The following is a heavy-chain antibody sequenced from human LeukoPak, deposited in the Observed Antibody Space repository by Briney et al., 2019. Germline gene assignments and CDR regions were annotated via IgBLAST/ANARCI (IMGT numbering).Heavy chain of an antibody. CDR3: ARQVEGYSSSWFV. CDR1: GYSFTTYW. CDR2: IYPRDSDT. J-gene: IGHJ4*02. V-gene: IGHV5-51*01. Sequence: GESLKISCQASGYSFTTYWIGWVRQLPGKGLEWMGIIYPRDSDTRYSPSFQGQVTISAYNSISTAYLQWSSLKASDTAMYYCARQVEGYSSSWFVWGQGTLVTVSS. D-gene: IGHD6-13*01.